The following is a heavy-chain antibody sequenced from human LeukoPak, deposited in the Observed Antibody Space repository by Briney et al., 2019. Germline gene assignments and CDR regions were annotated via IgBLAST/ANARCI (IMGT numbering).Heavy chain of an antibody. D-gene: IGHD6-13*01. Sequence: SQTLSLTCTVSGGSISSYYWSWIRQPPGKGLEWIGYIYYSGSTNYNPSLKSRVTISVDTSKNQFSLKLSSVTAADTAVYYCARVGYSSSWYFDYWGQGTLVTVSS. CDR3: ARVGYSSSWYFDY. CDR2: IYYSGST. CDR1: GGSISSYY. V-gene: IGHV4-59*01. J-gene: IGHJ4*02.